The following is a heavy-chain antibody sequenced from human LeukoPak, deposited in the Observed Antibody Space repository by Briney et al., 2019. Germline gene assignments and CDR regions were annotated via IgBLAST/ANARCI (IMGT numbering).Heavy chain of an antibody. V-gene: IGHV4-39*01. CDR1: GGSISSSTYY. CDR2: VYYTGST. D-gene: IGHD3-9*01. J-gene: IGHJ4*02. CDR3: SRGSYDILTGYSTLGEY. Sequence: SETLSLTCTVSGGSISSSTYYWGWICQPPGKGLEWIGSVYYTGSTYYNPSLKSRITILLDTSKNQISLKLSSVTAADTAVYYCSRGSYDILTGYSTLGEYWGQGTLVTVSS.